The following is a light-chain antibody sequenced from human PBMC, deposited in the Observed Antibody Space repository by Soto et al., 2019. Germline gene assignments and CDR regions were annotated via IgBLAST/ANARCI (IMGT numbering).Light chain of an antibody. CDR3: RSYTSSSIDCV. Sequence: QSALTQPASVSGSPGQSITISCTGTSSDVGGYNYVSWYQQHPGKAPKLMIYEVSNRPSGVSNRFSGSKSGTTASLTISGLQAEDEADYYCRSYTSSSIDCVFGTGTKLTVL. V-gene: IGLV2-14*01. CDR2: EVS. J-gene: IGLJ1*01. CDR1: SSDVGGYNY.